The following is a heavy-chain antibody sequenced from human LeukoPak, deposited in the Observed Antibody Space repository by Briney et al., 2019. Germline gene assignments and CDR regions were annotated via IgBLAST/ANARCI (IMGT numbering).Heavy chain of an antibody. CDR2: INPNSGGT. D-gene: IGHD4-17*01. V-gene: IGHV1-2*04. J-gene: IGHJ2*01. Sequence: GASVKVSCKASGYTFTGYYMHWVRQAPGQGLEWMGWINPNSGGTNYAQKFQGWVTMTRDTSISTAYMELSRLRSDDTAVYYCARGVNSVMTTVTLWYFDLWGRGTLVTVSS. CDR3: ARGVNSVMTTVTLWYFDL. CDR1: GYTFTGYY.